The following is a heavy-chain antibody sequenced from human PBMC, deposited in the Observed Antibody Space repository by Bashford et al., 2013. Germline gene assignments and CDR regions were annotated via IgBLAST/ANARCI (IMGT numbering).Heavy chain of an antibody. D-gene: IGHD2/OR15-2a*01. CDR3: ASLYASASF. V-gene: IGHV3-9*01. CDR2: ISWKSASL. Sequence: GGSLRLSCAASGFTFNDYAMHWVRQAPGKGLEWVSGISWKSASLAYADSVKGRFTISRDNAKNSLYLQMNSLRGEDTALYYCASLYASASFWGQGTLVTVSS. J-gene: IGHJ4*02. CDR1: GFTFNDYA.